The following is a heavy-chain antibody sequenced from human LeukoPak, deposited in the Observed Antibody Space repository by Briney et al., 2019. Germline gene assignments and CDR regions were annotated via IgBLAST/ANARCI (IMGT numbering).Heavy chain of an antibody. CDR3: AREGHSSAWADAFDI. J-gene: IGHJ3*02. Sequence: PGGSLRLSCAASGFTFSDYYMSWIRQAPGKGLEWVSYISSSGSTIYYADSVKGRFTISRDNSKNTLYLQMNSLRAEDTAVYYCAREGHSSAWADAFDIWGQGTMVTVSS. V-gene: IGHV3-11*04. D-gene: IGHD6-19*01. CDR1: GFTFSDYY. CDR2: ISSSGSTI.